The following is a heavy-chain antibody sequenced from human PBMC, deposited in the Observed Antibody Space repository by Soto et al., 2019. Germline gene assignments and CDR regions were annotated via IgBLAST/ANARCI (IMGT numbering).Heavy chain of an antibody. V-gene: IGHV1-2*02. CDR3: ARDNIGSCGY. J-gene: IGHJ4*01. D-gene: IGHD5-12*01. Sequence: AAVKPTCKACGYTLTDYYLHWVRQAPGQGLEWMGWINPKSGDTKYAQKFQDRVTMTRDTSTSTAYMELSRLRFDDTAVYYCARDNIGSCGYWG. CDR1: GYTLTDYY. CDR2: INPKSGDT.